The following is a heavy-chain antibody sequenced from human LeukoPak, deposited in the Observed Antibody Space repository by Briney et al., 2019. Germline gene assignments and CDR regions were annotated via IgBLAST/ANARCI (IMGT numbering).Heavy chain of an antibody. CDR3: ATVPMATIKNYYYGMDV. V-gene: IGHV1-69*04. CDR2: IIPILGIA. Sequence: ASVKVSCKASGGTFSSYAISWVRQAPGQGLEWVGRIIPILGIANYAQKFRGRVTITADKSTSTAYMELSSLRSEDTAVYYCATVPMATIKNYYYGMDVWGQGTTVTVSS. CDR1: GGTFSSYA. D-gene: IGHD5-12*01. J-gene: IGHJ6*02.